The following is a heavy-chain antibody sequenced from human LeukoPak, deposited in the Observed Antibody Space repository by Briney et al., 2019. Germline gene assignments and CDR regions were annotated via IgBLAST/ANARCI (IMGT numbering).Heavy chain of an antibody. D-gene: IGHD3-10*01. CDR1: GYSIDP. V-gene: IGHV4-38-2*02. CDR2: ISRNDGS. Sequence: SETLSLTCTVSGYSIDPRAWTRQPPGKGLEWIGTISRNDGSHYNPSLRSRVTMSIDTSKHQISLNLNSVTAADTAIYYCATLTLTGIHGRGWFDYWGQGMLVTDSS. CDR3: ATLTLTGIHGRGWFDY. J-gene: IGHJ4*02.